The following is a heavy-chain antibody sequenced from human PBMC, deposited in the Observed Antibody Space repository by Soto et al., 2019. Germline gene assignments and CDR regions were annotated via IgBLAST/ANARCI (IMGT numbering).Heavy chain of an antibody. CDR3: AHRAVLLGNWGGGCFDH. V-gene: IGHV2-5*02. D-gene: IGHD7-27*01. J-gene: IGHJ4*02. Sequence: QITLKESGPTRVRPTQTLTLTCTFSGFSLITSGVGVGWIRLPPGKALECLAFIYWDDDKRYSHSLWSRLTIAKDTSRNQVVLKMTHMDPVDTASYYCAHRAVLLGNWGGGCFDHWGLGTLVTVSS. CDR1: GFSLITSGVG. CDR2: IYWDDDK.